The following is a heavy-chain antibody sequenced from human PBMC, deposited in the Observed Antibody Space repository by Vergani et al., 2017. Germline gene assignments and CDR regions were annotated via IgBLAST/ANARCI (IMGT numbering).Heavy chain of an antibody. CDR3: ARIKSSSRSRGGGMDV. V-gene: IGHV2-70*15. J-gene: IGHJ6*02. D-gene: IGHD6-13*01. CDR2: IDWDDDK. CDR1: GFSLSTSGMC. Sequence: QVTLRESGPALVKPTQTLTLTCTFSGFSLSTSGMCVSWIRQPPGKALEWLARIDWDDDKYYSTSLKTRLTIAKDTSKNQVVLTMTNMDPVDTATYYCARIKSSSRSRGGGMDVWGQGTTVTVSS.